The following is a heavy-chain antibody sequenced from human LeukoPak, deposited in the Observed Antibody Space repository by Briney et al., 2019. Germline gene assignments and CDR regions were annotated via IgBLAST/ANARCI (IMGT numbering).Heavy chain of an antibody. J-gene: IGHJ4*02. CDR3: ARDGGGRRITILGYFDY. V-gene: IGHV3-23*01. CDR1: GFTFSSYA. Sequence: PGGSLRLSCAASGFTFSSYAMSWVRQAPGKGLEWVSAISGSGGSTYYADSVKGRFTISRDNSKNTLYLQMNSLRAEDTAVYYCARDGGGRRITILGYFDYWGQGTLVTVSS. CDR2: ISGSGGST. D-gene: IGHD3-9*01.